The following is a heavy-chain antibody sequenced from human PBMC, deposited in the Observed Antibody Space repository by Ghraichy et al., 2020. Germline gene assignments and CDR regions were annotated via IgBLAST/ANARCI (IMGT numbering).Heavy chain of an antibody. D-gene: IGHD3-22*01. CDR1: GGTFSSYA. CDR2: IIPIFGTA. CDR3: ARGYYDSSGSRPNWFDP. Sequence: SVKVSCKASGGTFSSYAISWVRQAPGQGLEWMGGIIPIFGTANYAQKFQGRVTITADESTSTAYMELSSLRSEDTAVYYCARGYYDSSGSRPNWFDPWGQGTLVTVSS. J-gene: IGHJ5*02. V-gene: IGHV1-69*13.